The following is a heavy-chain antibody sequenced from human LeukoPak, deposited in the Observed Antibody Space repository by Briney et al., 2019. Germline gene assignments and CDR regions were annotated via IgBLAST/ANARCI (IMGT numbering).Heavy chain of an antibody. CDR2: INPSGGST. CDR3: ARGAYPTDLMLYGDY. CDR1: GGTFSSYA. D-gene: IGHD2-8*01. V-gene: IGHV1-46*01. J-gene: IGHJ4*02. Sequence: ASVKVSCKASGGTFSSYAISWVRQAPGQGLEWMGIINPSGGSTSYAQKFQGRVTMTRDTSTSTVYMELSSLRSEDTAVYYCARGAYPTDLMLYGDYWGQGTLVTVSS.